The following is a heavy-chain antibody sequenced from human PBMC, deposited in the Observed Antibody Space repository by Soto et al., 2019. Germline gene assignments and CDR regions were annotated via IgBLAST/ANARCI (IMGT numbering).Heavy chain of an antibody. CDR3: ARGTLLEWLLYRNYYYYGMDV. D-gene: IGHD3-3*01. Sequence: PSETLSLTCTVSGGSISSGGYYWSWIRQHPGKGLEWIGHIYYSGSTYYNPSLKSRVTISVDTSKNQFSLKLSSVTAADTAVYYCARGTLLEWLLYRNYYYYGMDVWGQGTTVTVSS. CDR2: IYYSGST. V-gene: IGHV4-31*03. CDR1: GGSISSGGYY. J-gene: IGHJ6*02.